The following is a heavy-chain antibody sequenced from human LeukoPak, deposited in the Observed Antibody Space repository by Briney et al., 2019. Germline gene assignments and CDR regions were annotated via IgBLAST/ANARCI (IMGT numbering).Heavy chain of an antibody. D-gene: IGHD2-15*01. CDR1: GYIFTDYW. J-gene: IGHJ4*02. V-gene: IGHV5-51*01. CDR3: ARARYCSGGTCYAEY. CDR2: IYPGDSDT. Sequence: PGESLRISCKGSGYIFTDYWINWVRQMPGKGLEWMGIIYPGDSDTRYSPSFQGQVTISADKSITTAYLQWSSLKASDTAMYYCARARYCSGGTCYAEYWGQGTLVIVSS.